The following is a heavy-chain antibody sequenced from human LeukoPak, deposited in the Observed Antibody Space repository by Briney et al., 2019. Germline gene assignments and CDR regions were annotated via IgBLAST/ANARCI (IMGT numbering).Heavy chain of an antibody. J-gene: IGHJ4*02. V-gene: IGHV4-4*07. CDR3: ARDIVYLIDEDYG. D-gene: IGHD4-17*01. CDR2: IHTSGSA. CDR1: GSSFNTYY. Sequence: SETLSLTCSVSGSSFNTYYWSWIRQPAGKVLEWIGRIHTSGSADYSPSLQSRVTISVDMSKKEFSLKLTSVTAADTAVYYCARDIVYLIDEDYGWGQGILVTVSS.